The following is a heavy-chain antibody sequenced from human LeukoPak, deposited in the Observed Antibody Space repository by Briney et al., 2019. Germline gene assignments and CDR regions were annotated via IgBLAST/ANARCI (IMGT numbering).Heavy chain of an antibody. V-gene: IGHV4-4*07. CDR1: GASIGTYY. CDR2: INTSGST. D-gene: IGHD3-16*01. CDR3: ARVWAILSPHRAFDL. J-gene: IGHJ3*01. Sequence: PSETLSLTCTVSGASIGTYYWSWIRQPAGRGLEWIGCINTSGSTNHNSSLKSRVTMSVDTTKNQFSLHLSSVTAADTAVYYCARVWAILSPHRAFDLWGQGTMVTVSS.